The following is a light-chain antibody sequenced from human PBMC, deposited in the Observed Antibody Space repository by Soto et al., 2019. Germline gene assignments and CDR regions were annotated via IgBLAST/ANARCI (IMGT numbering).Light chain of an antibody. Sequence: DIQMTQSPSTLSASVGDRVTITCRASQSISSWLAWYQQKPGKAPKLLIYKASSLKTGVPSRFNGSGSGTEFTLTISSLQPDDFATYYCQQYNSYSPMYTFGQGTKVDIK. CDR2: KAS. CDR3: QQYNSYSPMYT. CDR1: QSISSW. V-gene: IGKV1-5*03. J-gene: IGKJ2*01.